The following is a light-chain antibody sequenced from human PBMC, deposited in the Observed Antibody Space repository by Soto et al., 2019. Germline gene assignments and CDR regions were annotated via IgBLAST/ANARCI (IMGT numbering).Light chain of an antibody. CDR3: QQINIYPFT. J-gene: IGKJ3*01. CDR1: QGIRNS. V-gene: IGKV1-9*01. CDR2: DAS. Sequence: DIQLTQSPSFLSASVGDRVTITCRASQGIRNSLAWYQQNPGNAPNLLIYDASALQTGVPSRFSGSGSGTEFTLTISSLQPQDFATYYCQQINIYPFTFGPGTKIDVK.